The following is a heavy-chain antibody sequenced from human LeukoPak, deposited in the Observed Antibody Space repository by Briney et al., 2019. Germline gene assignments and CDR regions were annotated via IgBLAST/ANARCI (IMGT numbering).Heavy chain of an antibody. CDR2: VSYTGTT. D-gene: IGHD6-19*01. CDR1: GVSISSRTYY. CDR3: ARDWTSSVAGLYYFDY. Sequence: SETLSLTCTVSGVSISSRTYYWGWIRQPPGRGLDYIGSVSYTGTTYYNPSLKSRVTISMDTSKSQFSLKLSSVTAADTAVYYCARDWTSSVAGLYYFDYWGQGTLVTVSS. V-gene: IGHV4-39*07. J-gene: IGHJ4*02.